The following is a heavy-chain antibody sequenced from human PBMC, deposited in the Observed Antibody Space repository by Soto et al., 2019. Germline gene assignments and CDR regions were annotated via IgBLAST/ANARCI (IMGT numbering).Heavy chain of an antibody. V-gene: IGHV2-5*02. Sequence: QITLKESGPTLVKPTQTLTLTCTFSGFSLSTSGVGVGWIRQPPGKALEWLALIYWDDDKRYSPSLKSRLTITKDASKNQVVLTTTNMDPVDKATYCCAHGRRVAGTSGNYFYCWGQGTPVTVSS. CDR1: GFSLSTSGVG. D-gene: IGHD6-19*01. CDR2: IYWDDDK. J-gene: IGHJ4*02. CDR3: AHGRRVAGTSGNYFYC.